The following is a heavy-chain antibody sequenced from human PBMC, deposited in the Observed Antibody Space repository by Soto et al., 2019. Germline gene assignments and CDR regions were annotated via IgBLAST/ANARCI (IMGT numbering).Heavy chain of an antibody. J-gene: IGHJ4*02. CDR2: IYYSGST. Sequence: ETLCLTCTVSGGSISSYYWSWIRQPPGKGLEWIGYIYYSGSTNYNPSLKSRVTISVDTSKNQFSLKLSSVTAADTAVYYCANLRAVPGTGYDYWGQGTLVIVSS. D-gene: IGHD6-19*01. CDR1: GGSISSYY. V-gene: IGHV4-59*08. CDR3: ANLRAVPGTGYDY.